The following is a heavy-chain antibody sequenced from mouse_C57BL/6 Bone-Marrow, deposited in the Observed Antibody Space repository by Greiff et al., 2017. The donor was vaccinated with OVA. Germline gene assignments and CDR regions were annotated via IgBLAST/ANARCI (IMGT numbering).Heavy chain of an antibody. Sequence: EVKLQESGGDLVKPGGSLKLSCAASGFTFSSYGMSWVRQTPDKRLEWVATISSGGSYPYYPDRGKGRCTISRDHAKITLFLQMSSLKSEHTAMYYGASPLYDGYFYAMDYWGQGTSVTVSS. V-gene: IGHV5-6*01. CDR1: GFTFSSYG. CDR2: ISSGGSYP. CDR3: ASPLYDGYFYAMDY. D-gene: IGHD2-3*01. J-gene: IGHJ4*01.